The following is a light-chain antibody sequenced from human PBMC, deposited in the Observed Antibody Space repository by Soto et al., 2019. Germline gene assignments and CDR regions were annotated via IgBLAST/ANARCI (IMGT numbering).Light chain of an antibody. V-gene: IGKV3-20*01. CDR3: QPYGSTPLT. Sequence: EIVLTHSPVTLSLSPGEIATLYCRASQSVANNYLAWYQQKPGQATRFLIYDASSRATGIPDRFSGSGSGTDVTITISRLEPEDFEVYYCQPYGSTPLTFLERTNLENK. CDR1: QSVANNY. CDR2: DAS. J-gene: IGKJ4*01.